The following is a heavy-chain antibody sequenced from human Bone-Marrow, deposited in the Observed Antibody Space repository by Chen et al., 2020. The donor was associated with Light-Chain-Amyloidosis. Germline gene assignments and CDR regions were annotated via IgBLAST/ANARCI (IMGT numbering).Heavy chain of an antibody. CDR3: ARRRDGYNFDY. V-gene: IGHV5-51*01. J-gene: IGHJ4*02. CDR2: IDPDDSDA. D-gene: IGHD5-12*01. CDR1: GYTFPNYW. Sequence: EVQLEQSGPEVKKPGESLMISWNGPGYTFPNYWNGWVRQMPGKGLEWMGVIDPDDSDARYSPSFEGQVTISADKSITTAYLQWRSLKASDTAMYYCARRRDGYNFDYWGQGTLVTVSS.